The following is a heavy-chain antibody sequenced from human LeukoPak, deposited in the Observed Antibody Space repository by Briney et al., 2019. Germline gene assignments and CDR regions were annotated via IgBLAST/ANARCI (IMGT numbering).Heavy chain of an antibody. CDR2: IYYSGST. CDR1: GGSISSYY. Sequence: SETLSLTCTVSGGSISSYYWSWIRQPSGKGLEWIGYIYYSGSTNYNPSLKSRVTISVDTSKNQFSLKLSSVTAADTAVYYCARMYSSGYDAFDIWGQGTMVTVSS. J-gene: IGHJ3*02. CDR3: ARMYSSGYDAFDI. V-gene: IGHV4-59*01. D-gene: IGHD6-19*01.